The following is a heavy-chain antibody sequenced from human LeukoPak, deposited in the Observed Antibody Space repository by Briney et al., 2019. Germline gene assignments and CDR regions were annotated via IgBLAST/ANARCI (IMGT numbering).Heavy chain of an antibody. CDR3: ARSPSAMMAVAGLFDY. Sequence: SETPSLTCTVSGGSISSYYWSWIRQPPGKGLEWIGYIYYSGSTNYNPSLKSRVTISVDTSKNQFSLKLSSVTAADTAVYYCARSPSAMMAVAGLFDYWGQGTLVTVSS. V-gene: IGHV4-59*08. CDR1: GGSISSYY. J-gene: IGHJ4*02. CDR2: IYYSGST. D-gene: IGHD6-19*01.